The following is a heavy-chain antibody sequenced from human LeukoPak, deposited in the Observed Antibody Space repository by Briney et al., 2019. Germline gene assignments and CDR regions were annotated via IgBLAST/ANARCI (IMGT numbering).Heavy chain of an antibody. D-gene: IGHD6-13*01. CDR1: GFSFGDHA. V-gene: IGHV3-49*03. CDR2: IRRNDFGGTT. J-gene: IGHJ4*02. CDR3: TRDWGITSAGPDY. Sequence: GRSLRLSCTTSGFSFGDHALSWFRQAPGKGPEWVGIIRRNDFGGTTEYAASVKGRFTTSRDVSKSIAYLQMNSLKPEDTATYFCTRDWGITSAGPDYWGQGSLVTVSS.